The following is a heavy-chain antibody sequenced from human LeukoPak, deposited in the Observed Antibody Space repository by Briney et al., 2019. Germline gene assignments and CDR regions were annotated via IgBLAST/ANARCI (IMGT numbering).Heavy chain of an antibody. CDR2: IYYSGST. V-gene: IGHV4-39*01. CDR1: GGSISSSSYY. CDR3: ARLAGYCTSTSCFNYYGMDV. D-gene: IGHD2-2*01. J-gene: IGHJ6*02. Sequence: LETLSLTCTVSGGSISSSSYYWGWIRLPPGKGLEWIESIYYSGSTYYNPSLKSRVTISVDTSKNQFSLKLSSVTAADTAVYYCARLAGYCTSTSCFNYYGMDVWGQGTTVTVSS.